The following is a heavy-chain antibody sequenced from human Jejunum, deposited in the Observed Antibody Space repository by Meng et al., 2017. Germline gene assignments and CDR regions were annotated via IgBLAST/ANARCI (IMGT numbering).Heavy chain of an antibody. CDR1: GYSFTDFY. D-gene: IGHD3-22*01. Sequence: ASVKVSCKASGYSFTDFYIHWVRQAPGQGLEWMGRINPNSGHTNYAQKFQARVTMTRDTSFSTAYVDLTSLRSDDTAVYYCARAKSLYYYDSSGYSIENWGQGTLVTVSS. CDR2: INPNSGHT. J-gene: IGHJ4*02. CDR3: ARAKSLYYYDSSGYSIEN. V-gene: IGHV1-2*06.